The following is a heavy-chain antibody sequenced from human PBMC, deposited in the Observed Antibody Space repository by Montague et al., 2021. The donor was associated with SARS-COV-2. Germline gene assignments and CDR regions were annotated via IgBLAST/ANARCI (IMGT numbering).Heavy chain of an antibody. V-gene: IGHV4-39*01. CDR2: VHWRGQT. J-gene: IGHJ5*02. CDR1: Y. CDR3: TGQRWRGRFDP. Sequence: YWAWVRQSPGRGLEWIGSVHWRGQTWQNPSFRGRLTMSVDTSKNLVSLRLTSVTAADTAMYYCTGQRWRGRFDPWGLGTLVIVSS. D-gene: IGHD2-15*01.